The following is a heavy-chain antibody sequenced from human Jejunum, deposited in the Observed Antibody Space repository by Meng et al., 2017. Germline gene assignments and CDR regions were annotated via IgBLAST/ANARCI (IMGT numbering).Heavy chain of an antibody. CDR2: ISATSGDT. D-gene: IGHD4-17*01. Sequence: GESLKISCAASGFTFRSYAMSWVRQAPGKGLEWVSAISATSGDTYYADSMKGRFSISRDNSKNTLYLQLSSLRGDDTAVYYCAKYGDPSGYFDYWGQGTLVTVSS. V-gene: IGHV3-23*01. CDR1: GFTFRSYA. J-gene: IGHJ4*02. CDR3: AKYGDPSGYFDY.